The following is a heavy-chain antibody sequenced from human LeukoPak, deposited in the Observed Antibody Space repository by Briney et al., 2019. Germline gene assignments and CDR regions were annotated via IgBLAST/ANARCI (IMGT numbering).Heavy chain of an antibody. CDR2: IYYSGST. CDR1: GGSISSYY. J-gene: IGHJ2*01. CDR3: ARHVFPPTGFDL. V-gene: IGHV4-59*08. Sequence: PSETLSLTCTVSGGSISSYYWSWIRQPPGKGLEWIGYIYYSGSTNYNPSLKSRVTISVDTSKNQFSLKLSSVTAADTAVYYCARHVFPPTGFDLWGRGTLVTVSS. D-gene: IGHD3-9*01.